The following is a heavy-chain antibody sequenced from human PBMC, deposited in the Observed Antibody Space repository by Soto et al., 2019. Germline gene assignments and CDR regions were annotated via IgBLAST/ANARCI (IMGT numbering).Heavy chain of an antibody. Sequence: QVQLQQWGAGLLKPSETLSLTCAVYGGSLSGYYGNWIRQSPGKGLEWIGEINHSGSTNYNPSLKSRVTISIDTSKYQFSLMLSSVTAADTAVYYCARTRNLDVWGQGTTVIVSS. D-gene: IGHD1-1*01. CDR2: INHSGST. V-gene: IGHV4-34*01. CDR1: GGSLSGYY. J-gene: IGHJ6*02. CDR3: ARTRNLDV.